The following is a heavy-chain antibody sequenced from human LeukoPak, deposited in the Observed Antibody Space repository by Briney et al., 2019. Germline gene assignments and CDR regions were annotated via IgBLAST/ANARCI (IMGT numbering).Heavy chain of an antibody. D-gene: IGHD6-19*01. CDR3: ARVTSSGWYTLDY. Sequence: GGSLRLSCAASGVTVSSNYMSWVRQAPGKGLEWVSVIYSGGSTYYADSVKGRFTISRDNSKNTLYLQINSLRADDTAVYYCARVTSSGWYTLDYWGQGTLVAVSS. CDR2: IYSGGST. V-gene: IGHV3-53*01. CDR1: GVTVSSNY. J-gene: IGHJ4*02.